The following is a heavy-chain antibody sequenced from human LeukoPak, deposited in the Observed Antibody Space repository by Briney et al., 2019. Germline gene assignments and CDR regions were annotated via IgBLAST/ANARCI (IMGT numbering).Heavy chain of an antibody. D-gene: IGHD6-6*01. V-gene: IGHV3-7*03. CDR1: GFTFSSYW. CDR3: ARDRHGYYYYYMDV. CDR2: IKQDGSEK. Sequence: GGSLRLSCATSGFTFSSYWMNWVRQAPGKGLEWVANIKQDGSEKHYVDSVKGRFTISRDNAKNSLYLQMNSLRAEDTAVYYCARDRHGYYYYYMDVWGKGTTVTISS. J-gene: IGHJ6*03.